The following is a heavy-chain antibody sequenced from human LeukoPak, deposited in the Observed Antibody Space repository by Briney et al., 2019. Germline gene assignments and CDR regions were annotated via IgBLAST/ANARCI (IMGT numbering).Heavy chain of an antibody. Sequence: GGSLRLSCAASGFTFSNYGMHWVRQAPGKGLEWVALIWYDGSNKYYADSVKGRFTISRDTSKNTLYLQMNSLRAEDTAVYYCARIIGYDASGNYRGYFDLWGRGTLVTVSS. V-gene: IGHV3-33*01. CDR3: ARIIGYDASGNYRGYFDL. CDR2: IWYDGSNK. J-gene: IGHJ2*01. D-gene: IGHD3-10*01. CDR1: GFTFSNYG.